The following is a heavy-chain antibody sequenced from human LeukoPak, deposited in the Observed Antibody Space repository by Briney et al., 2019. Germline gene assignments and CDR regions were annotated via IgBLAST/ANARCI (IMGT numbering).Heavy chain of an antibody. CDR1: GYTFTGYY. CDR2: INPNSGGT. J-gene: IGHJ6*03. CDR3: ARDGAARHYYYYMDV. V-gene: IGHV1-2*02. Sequence: ASVKVSCKTSGYTFTGYYMHWVRQAPGQGLEWMGWINPNSGGTNYAQKFQGRVTMTRDTSISTAYMELSRLRSDDTAVYYCARDGAARHYYYYMDVWGKGPRSPSP. D-gene: IGHD6-6*01.